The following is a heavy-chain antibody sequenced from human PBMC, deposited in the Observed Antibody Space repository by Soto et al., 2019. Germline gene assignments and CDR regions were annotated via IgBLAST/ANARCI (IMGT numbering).Heavy chain of an antibody. V-gene: IGHV2-70*01. CDR2: IDWDDDK. CDR3: ARIAYGTHNGPYYYYGMEV. J-gene: IGHJ6*02. D-gene: IGHD1-7*01. CDR1: GFSLSTSGMC. Sequence: SGPTLVNPTQTLTLTCTFSGFSLSTSGMCVSWIRQPPGKALEWLALIDWDDDKYYSTSLKTRLTISKDTSKNQVVLTMTNMDPVDTATYYCARIAYGTHNGPYYYYGMEVWGQGTTVTVSS.